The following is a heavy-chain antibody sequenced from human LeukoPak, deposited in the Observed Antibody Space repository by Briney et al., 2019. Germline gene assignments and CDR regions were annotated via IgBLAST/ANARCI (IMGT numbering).Heavy chain of an antibody. CDR3: ARDRIAAAGTGEDC. J-gene: IGHJ4*02. CDR2: ISSSSSYI. V-gene: IGHV3-21*01. D-gene: IGHD6-13*01. Sequence: GGSLRLSCAASGFTFSSYSMNWVRQAPGKGLEWVSSISSSSSYIYYADSVKGRFTISRDNAKNSLYLQMNSLRAEDTAVYYCARDRIAAAGTGEDCWGQGTLVTVSS. CDR1: GFTFSSYS.